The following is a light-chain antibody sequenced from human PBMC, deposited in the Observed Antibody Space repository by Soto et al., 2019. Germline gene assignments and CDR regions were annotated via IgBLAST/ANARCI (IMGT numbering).Light chain of an antibody. J-gene: IGLJ1*01. V-gene: IGLV1-40*01. CDR2: ENN. Sequence: QSVLTQPPSVSEAPGQRVTISCTRSSSNIGAGYEAHWYQQVPGTAPKLLIYENNNRPSGVPDRFSGSKSGTSASLAITGLQAEDEAEYYCQSYDSSLSVYVFGTGTKVTVL. CDR1: SSNIGAGYE. CDR3: QSYDSSLSVYV.